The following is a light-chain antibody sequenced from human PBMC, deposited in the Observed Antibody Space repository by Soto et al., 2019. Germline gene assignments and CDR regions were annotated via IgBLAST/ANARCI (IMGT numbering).Light chain of an antibody. Sequence: DIQMTQSPSTLSASVGDRVTITCRASQSISSWLAWYQQKPGKAPKLLIYKASSLESGVPSRFSGSGSGTEFTLTISSLQPDDFASYCCQQSYSSWATFGGGTKVEIQ. CDR3: QQSYSSWAT. V-gene: IGKV1-5*03. J-gene: IGKJ4*01. CDR1: QSISSW. CDR2: KAS.